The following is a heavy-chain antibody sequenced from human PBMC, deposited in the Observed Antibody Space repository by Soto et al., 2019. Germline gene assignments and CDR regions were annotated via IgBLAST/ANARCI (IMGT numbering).Heavy chain of an antibody. J-gene: IGHJ4*02. D-gene: IGHD3-22*01. Sequence: GGSLRLSCAASGFTFSSYSMNWVRQAPGKGLEWVSSISSISSYIYYADSVKGRFTISRDNAKNSLYLQMNSLRAEDTAVYYCASSRYDSHSSYWGQGTLVTVSS. CDR2: ISSISSYI. V-gene: IGHV3-21*01. CDR1: GFTFSSYS. CDR3: ASSRYDSHSSY.